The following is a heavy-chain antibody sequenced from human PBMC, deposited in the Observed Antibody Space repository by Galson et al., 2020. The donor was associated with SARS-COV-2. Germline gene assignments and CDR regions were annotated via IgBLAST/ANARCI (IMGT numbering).Heavy chain of an antibody. J-gene: IGHJ2*01. V-gene: IGHV3-23*01. Sequence: GGSLRLSCAASGFTFSSYAMSWVRQSPGKGLEWVSLISASGSDTFYADSVKGRFTISRDNYRYTPFLQMDSLRAEDTAVYYCAKRYSGSRYWYCDLWGRGTLVTVSS. CDR1: GFTFSSYA. CDR2: ISASGSDT. CDR3: AKRYSGSRYWYCDL. D-gene: IGHD1-26*01.